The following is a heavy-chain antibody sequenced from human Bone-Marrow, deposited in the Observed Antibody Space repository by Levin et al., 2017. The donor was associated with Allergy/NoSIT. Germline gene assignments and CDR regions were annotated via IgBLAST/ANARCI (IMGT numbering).Heavy chain of an antibody. D-gene: IGHD2-21*01. V-gene: IGHV4-39*01. CDR1: GGSINNSPYY. J-gene: IGHJ1*01. Sequence: TPSETLSLTCSVSGGSINNSPYYWAWIRQPPGKGLEWIGSIHYRGTTYYNPSLKSRVTISVDTPRNQFSLKVTSVTAADTASFYCAKLVVAPTWATWICLWGQGALVTVSA. CDR2: IHYRGTT. CDR3: AKLVVAPTWATWICL.